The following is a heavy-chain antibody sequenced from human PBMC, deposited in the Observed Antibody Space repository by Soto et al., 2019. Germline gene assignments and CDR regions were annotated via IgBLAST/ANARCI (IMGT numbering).Heavy chain of an antibody. V-gene: IGHV4-34*01. J-gene: IGHJ5*02. CDR2: INHSGST. CDR3: ASLQDVRGNNWFDP. CDR1: GGSFSGYY. D-gene: IGHD3-10*01. Sequence: SDTLSLTCAVYGGSFSGYYWSWIRQPPGKGLEWIGEINHSGSTNYNPSLKSRVTISVDTSKNQFSLKLSSVTAADTAVYYCASLQDVRGNNWFDPWGQGTLVTVSS.